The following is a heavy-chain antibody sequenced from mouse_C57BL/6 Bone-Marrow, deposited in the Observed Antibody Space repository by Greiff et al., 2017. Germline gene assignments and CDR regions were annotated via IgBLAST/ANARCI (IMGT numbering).Heavy chain of an antibody. J-gene: IGHJ1*03. CDR2: IWWDDDK. CDR1: GFSLSTFGMG. V-gene: IGHV8-8*01. CDR3: ARRYGDYDDWYFDV. Sequence: QVTLKESGPGILQPSQTLSLTCSFSGFSLSTFGMGVGWIRQPSGQGLEWLAHIWWDDDKYYNPALKSRLTISKDTSKNQGVLKIANVDSADTATYYCARRYGDYDDWYFDVWGTGTTVTVSS. D-gene: IGHD2-4*01.